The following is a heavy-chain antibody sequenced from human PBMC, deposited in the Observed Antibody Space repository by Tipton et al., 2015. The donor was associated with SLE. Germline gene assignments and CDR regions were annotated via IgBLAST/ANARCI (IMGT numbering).Heavy chain of an antibody. D-gene: IGHD1-26*01. J-gene: IGHJ3*02. CDR1: GFTFSSYA. CDR3: ARGGDAFGI. CDR2: ISYDGSNK. Sequence: SLRLSCAASGFTFSSYAMHWVRQAPGKGLEWVAVISYDGSNKYYADSVKGRFTISRDNSKNTLYLQMNSLRAEDTAVYYCARGGDAFGIWGQGTMVTVSS. V-gene: IGHV3-30*04.